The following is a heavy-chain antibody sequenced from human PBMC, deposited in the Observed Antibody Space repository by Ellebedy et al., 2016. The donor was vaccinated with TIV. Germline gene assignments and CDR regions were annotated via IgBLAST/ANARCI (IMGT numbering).Heavy chain of an antibody. J-gene: IGHJ4*01. CDR3: ARANGGPVAGFLDD. D-gene: IGHD6-19*01. V-gene: IGHV3-13*01. Sequence: GGSLRLXCAASGFTFRNYDMSWVRQTSGNGLEWVSGIGTAGDTYYPGSVKGRFTVSRDNDKNSLYLQMNNLGAEDTAVYYCARANGGPVAGFLDDWGHGTLVTVSS. CDR1: GFTFRNYD. CDR2: IGTAGDT.